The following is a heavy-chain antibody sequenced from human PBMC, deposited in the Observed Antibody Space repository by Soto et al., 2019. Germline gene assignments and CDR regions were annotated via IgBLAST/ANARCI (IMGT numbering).Heavy chain of an antibody. CDR2: ISSSSSYI. J-gene: IGHJ4*02. V-gene: IGHV3-21*01. Sequence: EVQLVESGGGLVKPGGSLRLSCAASGFTFSSYSMNWVRQAPGKGLEWVSSISSSSSYIYYADSVKGRFTISRDNAKNSLYLQMNSLRAEDTAVYYCARTYYDILTGYRTFDYWGQGTLVTVSS. CDR1: GFTFSSYS. CDR3: ARTYYDILTGYRTFDY. D-gene: IGHD3-9*01.